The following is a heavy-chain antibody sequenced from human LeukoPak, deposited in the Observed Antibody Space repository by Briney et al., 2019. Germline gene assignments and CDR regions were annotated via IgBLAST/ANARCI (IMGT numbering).Heavy chain of an antibody. D-gene: IGHD1-1*01. CDR1: GFTFSSYA. J-gene: IGHJ3*02. CDR3: ARDRGGYAFDI. V-gene: IGHV3-30*04. CDR2: ISYDGSNK. Sequence: GGSLRLSCAASGFTFSSYAMHWVRQAPGKRLEWVAVISYDGSNKYYADSVKGRFTISRDNSKNTLYLQMNSLRAEDTAVYYCARDRGGYAFDIWGQGTMVTVSS.